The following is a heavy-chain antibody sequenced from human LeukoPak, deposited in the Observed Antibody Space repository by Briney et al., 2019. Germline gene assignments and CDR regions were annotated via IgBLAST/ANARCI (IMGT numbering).Heavy chain of an antibody. CDR2: IYSSVST. V-gene: IGHV4-59*12. D-gene: IGHD4-17*01. CDR3: ARGTNTASDTVTTTEFDY. CDR1: GGSISSYY. Sequence: SETLSLTCTVSGGSISSYYWSWIRQPPGKGLEWIGYIYSSVSTSYNPSLKGRVTISVDTSKNQFSLKLSSVTAADTAVYYCARGTNTASDTVTTTEFDYWGQGTLVTVSS. J-gene: IGHJ4*02.